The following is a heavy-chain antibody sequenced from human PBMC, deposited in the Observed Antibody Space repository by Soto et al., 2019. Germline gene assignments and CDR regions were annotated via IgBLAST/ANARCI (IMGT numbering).Heavy chain of an antibody. J-gene: IGHJ5*02. CDR2: IRSKAYGGTT. CDR1: GFTFGDYA. Sequence: EVQLVESGGGLVKPGRSLRLACTASGFTFGDYAMSWFRQAPGKGLEWGGFIRSKAYGGTTEYAASVKGRFTISRDDSKSSAYLQMNSMNTEDTAVYYCTRGKVQFDPWGQGTLVTVSS. CDR3: TRGKVQFDP. V-gene: IGHV3-49*05.